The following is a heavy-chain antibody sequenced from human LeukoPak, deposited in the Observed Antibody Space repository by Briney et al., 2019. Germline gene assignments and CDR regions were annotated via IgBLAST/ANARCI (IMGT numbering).Heavy chain of an antibody. Sequence: PGGSLRLSCAASGFTVSSYSMNWVRQAPGKGLEWVSYISSSSSTIYYADSVKGRFTISRDNAKNSLYLQTNSLRAEDTAVYYCARDLALFENAFDIWGQGTMVTVSS. J-gene: IGHJ3*02. D-gene: IGHD3-3*02. CDR1: GFTVSSYS. V-gene: IGHV3-48*01. CDR3: ARDLALFENAFDI. CDR2: ISSSSSTI.